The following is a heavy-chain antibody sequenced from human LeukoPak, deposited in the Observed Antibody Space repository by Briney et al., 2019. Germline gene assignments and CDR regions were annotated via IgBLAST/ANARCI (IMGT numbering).Heavy chain of an antibody. D-gene: IGHD1-26*01. CDR2: ISGSGGST. CDR1: GFTFSTYA. J-gene: IGHJ4*02. V-gene: IGHV3-23*01. CDR3: AKDVVGAINYFDY. Sequence: GGSLRLSCAASGFTFSTYALSWVRQAPGKGLECVSAISGSGGSTYSADSLKGRFTISRDNSKNTLYLQMNSLRADDTAVYYCAKDVVGAINYFDYWGQGTLVTVSS.